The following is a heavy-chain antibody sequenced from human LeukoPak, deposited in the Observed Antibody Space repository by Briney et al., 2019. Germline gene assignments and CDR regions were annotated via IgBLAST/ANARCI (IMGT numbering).Heavy chain of an antibody. V-gene: IGHV4-4*07. D-gene: IGHD3/OR15-3a*01. J-gene: IGHJ4*02. CDR1: GVAISDYF. CDR3: ARHKPYTFWTGYFDY. CDR2: ISTTGST. Sequence: SATLSLTCSVSGVAISDYFWSWIRQPAGRDLEWIGRISTTGSTYFNPSLQSRVTISVDTSKNQFSLELSSVTAADTAVYYCARHKPYTFWTGYFDYWGQGTLVTVSS.